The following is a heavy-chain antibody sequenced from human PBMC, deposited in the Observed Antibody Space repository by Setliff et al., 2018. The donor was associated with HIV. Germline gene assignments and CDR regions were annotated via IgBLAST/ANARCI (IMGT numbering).Heavy chain of an antibody. V-gene: IGHV4-31*03. J-gene: IGHJ1*01. CDR1: GVSVSSGGYY. D-gene: IGHD2-2*01. Sequence: PSETLSLTCTVSGVSVSSGGYYWSWIRQHPGKDLEWIGYVYYTGTTYFNPSLKSRITISVDTSKNQFSLKLGFVTAADTAVYYCARGESTTWDLAEYFQHWGHGTLVTVSS. CDR2: VYYTGTT. CDR3: ARGESTTWDLAEYFQH.